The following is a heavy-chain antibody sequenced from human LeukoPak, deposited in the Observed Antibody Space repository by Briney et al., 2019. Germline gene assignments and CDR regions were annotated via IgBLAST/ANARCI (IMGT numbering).Heavy chain of an antibody. J-gene: IGHJ6*03. CDR3: AREAPFEYYYYYYMDV. CDR1: GGSISSYY. D-gene: IGHD3-3*02. V-gene: IGHV4-4*07. CDR2: IYTSGST. Sequence: SETLSLTCTVSGGSISSYYWSWIRQPAGKGLEWIGRIYTSGSTNYNPSLKSRVTMSVDTSKNQFSLKLSSVTAADTAVYYCAREAPFEYYYYYYMDVWGKGTTVTVS.